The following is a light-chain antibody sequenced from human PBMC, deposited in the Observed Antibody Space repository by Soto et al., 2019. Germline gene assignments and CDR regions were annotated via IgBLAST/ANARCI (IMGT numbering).Light chain of an antibody. CDR3: QQCDTSPWT. CDR2: GAS. Sequence: EIVMAQSPATLSVSPGERATLSSRASQSISSYLAWYQQKPGQAPRLLIYGASSRATGIPDRFSGSGSGTDFTLAISRLEPGDSAVYFCQQCDTSPWTFGQGTMVDIK. J-gene: IGKJ1*01. V-gene: IGKV3-20*01. CDR1: QSISSY.